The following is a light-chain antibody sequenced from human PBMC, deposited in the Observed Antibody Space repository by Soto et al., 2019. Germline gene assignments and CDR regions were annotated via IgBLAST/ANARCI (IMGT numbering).Light chain of an antibody. CDR1: SSNIGAGYD. Sequence: QSVLTQPPSVSGAPGQWVTISCTGSSSNIGAGYDVHWYQQLPGTAPKLLIYGNSNRPSGVPDRFSGSKSGTSASLAITGLQAEDEADYYCQSYYSSLSGYVVFGGGTKLTVL. CDR2: GNS. CDR3: QSYYSSLSGYVV. J-gene: IGLJ2*01. V-gene: IGLV1-40*01.